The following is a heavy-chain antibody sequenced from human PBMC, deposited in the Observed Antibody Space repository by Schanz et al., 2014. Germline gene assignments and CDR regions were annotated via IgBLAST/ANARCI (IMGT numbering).Heavy chain of an antibody. CDR2: ISNDGSIK. Sequence: VHLVESGGGLVKRGGSLRLSCAASGFTISSYSMNWVRQAPGKGLEWVALISNDGSIKYYADSVEGRFTISRDNSKNTLYLQMNSLRAEDTAVYYCAKDPSHGDYDYYFDYWGQGTLVTVSS. CDR1: GFTISSYS. CDR3: AKDPSHGDYDYYFDY. D-gene: IGHD3-22*01. V-gene: IGHV3-30*18. J-gene: IGHJ4*02.